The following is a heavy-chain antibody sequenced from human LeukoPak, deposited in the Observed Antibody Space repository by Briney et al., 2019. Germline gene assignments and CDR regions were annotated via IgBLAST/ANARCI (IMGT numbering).Heavy chain of an antibody. CDR2: ISQDGSEA. J-gene: IGHJ4*02. CDR3: VRDLGHSRHYFEY. Sequence: GGSLRLSCAASGFTFNSFFLNWVRLTPGRELEWVACISQDGSEAFYMDSVRGRFTISRDNTKNSLYLQMDSLRAEDTAVYFCVRDLGHSRHYFEYWGQGALVTVSS. CDR1: GFTFNSFF. V-gene: IGHV3-7*01. D-gene: IGHD7-27*01.